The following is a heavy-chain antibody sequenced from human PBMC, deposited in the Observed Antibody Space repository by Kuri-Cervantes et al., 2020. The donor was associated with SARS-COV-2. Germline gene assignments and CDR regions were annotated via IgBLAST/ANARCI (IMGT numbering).Heavy chain of an antibody. CDR3: ARQSMLSRSHEY. D-gene: IGHD3-16*01. CDR1: GGSISSSSYY. J-gene: IGHJ4*02. CDR2: IYYSGST. Sequence: ESLKISCTVSGGSISSSSYYWGWIRQPPGKGLEWIGSIYYSGSTYYNPSLKSRVTISVDTSKNQFSLKLSSVTAADTAVYYCARQSMLSRSHEYWGQGTLVTVSS. V-gene: IGHV4-39*01.